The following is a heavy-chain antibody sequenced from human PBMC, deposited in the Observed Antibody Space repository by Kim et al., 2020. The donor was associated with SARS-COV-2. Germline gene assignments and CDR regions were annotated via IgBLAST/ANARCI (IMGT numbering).Heavy chain of an antibody. V-gene: IGHV3-23*01. J-gene: IGHJ5*02. CDR3: AQGPFASWLNWFDP. D-gene: IGHD3-16*01. Sequence: ADSVKGRFTISRDNSKNTLYLQMNSLRAEDTAVYYCAQGPFASWLNWFDPWGQGTLVTVSS.